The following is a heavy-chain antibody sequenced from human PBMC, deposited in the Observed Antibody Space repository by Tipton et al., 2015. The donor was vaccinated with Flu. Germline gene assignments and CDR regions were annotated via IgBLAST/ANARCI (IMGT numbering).Heavy chain of an antibody. V-gene: IGHV3-7*01. CDR3: ARVGHVATAGIDY. J-gene: IGHJ4*02. D-gene: IGHD5-12*01. Sequence: SLRLSCAASGFTFSSYWMSWVRQAPGKGLEWVANIKQGGSEKYYVDSVKGRFTISRDNAKNSLYLQMNSLRAEDTAVYYCARVGHVATAGIDYWGQGTLVTVSS. CDR2: IKQGGSEK. CDR1: GFTFSSYW.